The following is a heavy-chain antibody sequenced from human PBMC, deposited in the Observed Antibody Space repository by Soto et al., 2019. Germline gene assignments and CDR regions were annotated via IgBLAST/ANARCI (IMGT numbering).Heavy chain of an antibody. D-gene: IGHD1-26*01. Sequence: GGSLRLSCAASGFTFSSYGMHWVRQAPGKGLEWVAVISYDGSNKYYADSVKGRFTISRDNSKNTLYLQMNSLRAEDTAVYYCARGLTYSGSYHGWLTFDIWGQGTMVTVS. CDR1: GFTFSSYG. J-gene: IGHJ3*02. V-gene: IGHV3-30*03. CDR2: ISYDGSNK. CDR3: ARGLTYSGSYHGWLTFDI.